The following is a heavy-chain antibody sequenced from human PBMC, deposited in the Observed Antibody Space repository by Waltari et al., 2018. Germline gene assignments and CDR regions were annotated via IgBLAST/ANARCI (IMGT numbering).Heavy chain of an antibody. CDR3: ATRVGASPAFDI. D-gene: IGHD1-26*01. CDR1: GGSISSGSYY. V-gene: IGHV4-61*02. Sequence: QVQLQESGPGLVKPSQTLSLTCTVSGGSISSGSYYWSWIRQPAGKGLEWMGRINPNSGGTNYAQKFQGRVTMTRDTSISTAYMELSRLRSDDTAVYYCATRVGASPAFDIWGQGTMVTVSS. J-gene: IGHJ3*02. CDR2: INPNSGGT.